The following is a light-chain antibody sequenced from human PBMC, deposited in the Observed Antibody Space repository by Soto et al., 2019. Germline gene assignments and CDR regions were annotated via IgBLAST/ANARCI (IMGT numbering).Light chain of an antibody. Sequence: QAVVTQPPSASGTPGQRVTISCSGSSSIIGTNTVIWYQQLPGAAPKLLIYSDNQRPSGVPDRFSGSKSGTSASLAISGLQSEDEADYYCAAWDVSLVVFGGGTQLTVL. J-gene: IGLJ2*01. V-gene: IGLV1-44*01. CDR2: SDN. CDR1: SSIIGTNT. CDR3: AAWDVSLVV.